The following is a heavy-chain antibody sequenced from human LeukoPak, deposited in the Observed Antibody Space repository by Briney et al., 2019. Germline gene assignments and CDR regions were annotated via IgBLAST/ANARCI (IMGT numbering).Heavy chain of an antibody. J-gene: IGHJ4*02. CDR1: GCTFISYS. D-gene: IGHD5-24*01. V-gene: IGHV1-18*01. CDR2: ISAYNGNT. Sequence: ASVKVSCKASGCTFISYSISWVRQAPGQGLEWMGWISAYNGNTNYAQNLQGRVTMTTDTSMSTAYMELSSLRSDDTAVYYCARGPRDGLNYWGQGTLVTVSS. CDR3: ARGPRDGLNY.